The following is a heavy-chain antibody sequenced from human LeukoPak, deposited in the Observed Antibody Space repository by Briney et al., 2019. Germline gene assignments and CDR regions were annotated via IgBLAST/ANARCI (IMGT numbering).Heavy chain of an antibody. CDR1: GDSISTYF. D-gene: IGHD3-3*01. Sequence: SETLSLTCTVSGDSISTYFWTWIRQPAGKGLEWIGRIHVTGNSDYNPSLKSRVSMSVDTSKTQFSLKVRSVTAADTAVYYCASHDFWSGYFDYWGQGMLVTVSS. CDR3: ASHDFWSGYFDY. CDR2: IHVTGNS. J-gene: IGHJ4*02. V-gene: IGHV4-4*07.